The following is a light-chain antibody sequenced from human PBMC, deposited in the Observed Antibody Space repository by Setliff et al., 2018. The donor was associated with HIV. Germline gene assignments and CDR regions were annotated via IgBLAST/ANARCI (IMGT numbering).Light chain of an antibody. V-gene: IGLV2-14*01. CDR2: DVS. CDR3: SSYTSSSTLV. J-gene: IGLJ2*01. CDR1: SSDVGGYNY. Sequence: SALAQPASVSGSPGQSITISCTGTSSDVGGYNYVSWYQQHPGKAPKLMIYDVSKRPSGVSNRFSGSKSGNTASLTISGLQAEDEADYYCSSYTSSSTLVFGGGTKVTV.